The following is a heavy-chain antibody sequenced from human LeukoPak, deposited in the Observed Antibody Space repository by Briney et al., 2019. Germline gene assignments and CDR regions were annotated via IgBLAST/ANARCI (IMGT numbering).Heavy chain of an antibody. CDR3: ARVGAGYDSSGYYIPGFYFDF. D-gene: IGHD3-22*01. Sequence: PGGSLRLSCAASGFTFSSYAMSWVRQAPGKGLEWVSAISGSGGSTYYADSAKGRFTISRDNSKNTLYLQMNSLRAEDTAVYYCARVGAGYDSSGYYIPGFYFDFWGQGTLVTVSS. CDR1: GFTFSSYA. J-gene: IGHJ4*02. V-gene: IGHV3-23*01. CDR2: ISGSGGST.